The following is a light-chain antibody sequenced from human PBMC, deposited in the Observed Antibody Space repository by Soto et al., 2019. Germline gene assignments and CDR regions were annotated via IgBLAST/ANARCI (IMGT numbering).Light chain of an antibody. CDR2: KAS. CDR3: QRRRT. V-gene: IGKV1-5*03. J-gene: IGKJ1*01. Sequence: DIQMTKSPSTLSASVGDRVTITCRASQSISSWLAWYQQKPGKAPKLLIYKASSLESGVPSRFRGSGSVTEFTLTISSLQPDDVATYYCQRRRTFGQGTKVEIK. CDR1: QSISSW.